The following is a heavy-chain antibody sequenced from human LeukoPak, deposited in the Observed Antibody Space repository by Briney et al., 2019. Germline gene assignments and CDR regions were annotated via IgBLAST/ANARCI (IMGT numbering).Heavy chain of an antibody. V-gene: IGHV3-48*03. CDR1: GFTFSSYE. Sequence: GGSLRLSCAASGFTFSSYEVNWVRQAPGKGLEWVSYISSSGSTIYYADSVKGRFTISRDNAKNSLYLQMNSLRAEDTAVYYCARVYLLRGAARRALDYWGQGTLVTVSS. CDR2: ISSSGSTI. CDR3: ARVYLLRGAARRALDY. D-gene: IGHD6-6*01. J-gene: IGHJ4*02.